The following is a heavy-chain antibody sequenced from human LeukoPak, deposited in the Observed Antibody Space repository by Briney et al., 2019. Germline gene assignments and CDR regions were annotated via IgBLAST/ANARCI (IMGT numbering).Heavy chain of an antibody. Sequence: GGSLRLSCAASGFTFSSYSMNWVRQAPGKGLEWVSSISSSSSYIYYADSAKCRFTISSDNAKPSLYLQMNSLRAEDTAVYYCASQRAIAAAGTGFDYWGQGTLVTVSS. D-gene: IGHD6-13*01. CDR2: ISSSSSYI. CDR1: GFTFSSYS. CDR3: ASQRAIAAAGTGFDY. V-gene: IGHV3-21*01. J-gene: IGHJ4*02.